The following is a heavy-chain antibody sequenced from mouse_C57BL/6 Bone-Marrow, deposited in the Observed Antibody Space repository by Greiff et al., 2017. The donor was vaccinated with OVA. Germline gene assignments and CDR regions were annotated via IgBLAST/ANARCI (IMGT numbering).Heavy chain of an antibody. CDR2: IYPGSGST. D-gene: IGHD3-1*01. V-gene: IGHV1-55*01. CDR1: GYTFTSYW. CDR3: ARHSGYYAMDY. J-gene: IGHJ4*01. Sequence: VQLQQPGAELVKPGASVKMSCKASGYTFTSYWITWVKQRPGQGLEWIGYIYPGSGSTNYNEKFKSKATLTVDTSSSTAYMQLSSLTSEDAADYYCARHSGYYAMDYWGQGTSVTVSS.